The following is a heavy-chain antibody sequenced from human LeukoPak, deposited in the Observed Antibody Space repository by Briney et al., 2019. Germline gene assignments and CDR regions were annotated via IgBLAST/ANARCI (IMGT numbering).Heavy chain of an antibody. CDR1: GFTFSTYS. V-gene: IGHV3-21*01. J-gene: IGHJ4*02. CDR3: ARKEYGDYGYVDY. Sequence: GGSLRLSCAASGFTFSTYSMNWVRQAPGKGLEWVSSISSSSSYIYYADSVKGRFTISRDNAKNSLYLQMNSLRAEDTAVYYCARKEYGDYGYVDYWGQGTLVTVSS. CDR2: ISSSSSYI. D-gene: IGHD4-17*01.